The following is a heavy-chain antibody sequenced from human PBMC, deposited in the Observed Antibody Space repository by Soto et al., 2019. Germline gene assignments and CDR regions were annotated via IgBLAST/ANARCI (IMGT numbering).Heavy chain of an antibody. CDR2: IYYSGST. D-gene: IGHD6-13*01. J-gene: IGHJ4*02. V-gene: IGHV4-31*03. Sequence: LSLTCTVSGGPISSGGYYWSWIRQHPGKGLEWIGYIYYSGSTYYNPSLKSRVTISVDTSKNQFSLKLSSVTAADTAVYYCARYFGIATAGPFDYWGQGTLVTVS. CDR3: ARYFGIATAGPFDY. CDR1: GGPISSGGYY.